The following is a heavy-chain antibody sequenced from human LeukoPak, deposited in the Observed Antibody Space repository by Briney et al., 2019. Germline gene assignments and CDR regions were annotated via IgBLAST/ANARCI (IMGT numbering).Heavy chain of an antibody. J-gene: IGHJ5*02. V-gene: IGHV4-31*03. CDR1: GGSISSGGYY. CDR3: ARDSLPRYCSSTSCYSNWFDP. D-gene: IGHD2-2*01. Sequence: SETLSLTCTVSGGSISSGGYYWSWIRQHPGKGLEWIGYIYYSGSTYYNPSLKSRVTISVDTSKNQFSLKLSSVTAADTAVYYCARDSLPRYCSSTSCYSNWFDPWGQGTLVTVSS. CDR2: IYYSGST.